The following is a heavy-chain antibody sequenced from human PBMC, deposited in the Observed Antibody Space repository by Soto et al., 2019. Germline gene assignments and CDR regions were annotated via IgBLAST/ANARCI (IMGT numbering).Heavy chain of an antibody. CDR3: AREVQVHTPAFVY. J-gene: IGHJ4*02. D-gene: IGHD3-10*01. CDR2: ISPMFGAA. Sequence: QVQLVQSGAEMKKPGSSVKVSCQSSGGTFNTYAMNWVRQAPGQGPEWMGDISPMFGAANYAPKFQGRVTITADESTGTSYMQLSSLTSEDTDIYFCAREVQVHTPAFVYWGQGTLVTVSS. V-gene: IGHV1-69*19. CDR1: GGTFNTYA.